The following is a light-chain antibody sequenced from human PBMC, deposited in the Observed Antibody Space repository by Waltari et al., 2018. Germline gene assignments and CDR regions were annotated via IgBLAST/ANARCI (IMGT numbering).Light chain of an antibody. CDR2: GAS. Sequence: EIMMTQSPVTLSVSPGESATLSCRASQSINNNLAWYQQNPGQAPRLLIYGASTRATGIPARFSGIESGTEFTLTISSLQSEDFAVYYCQQYNSWPLTFGGGTKVEIK. J-gene: IGKJ4*01. CDR3: QQYNSWPLT. CDR1: QSINNN. V-gene: IGKV3-15*01.